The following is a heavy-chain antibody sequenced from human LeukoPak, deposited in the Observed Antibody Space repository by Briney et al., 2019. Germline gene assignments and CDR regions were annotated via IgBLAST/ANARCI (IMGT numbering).Heavy chain of an antibody. J-gene: IGHJ4*02. V-gene: IGHV3-33*01. CDR1: AFTFSSYG. CDR3: ARDQAYFDY. Sequence: PGRSLRLSCAVSAFTFSSYGMHWVRQAPGKGLEWVAVIWYDGGNKYYADSVKGRFTISRDNSKNTLYLQMNSLRTEDTAVYYCARDQAYFDYWGQGTLVTVSS. CDR2: IWYDGGNK.